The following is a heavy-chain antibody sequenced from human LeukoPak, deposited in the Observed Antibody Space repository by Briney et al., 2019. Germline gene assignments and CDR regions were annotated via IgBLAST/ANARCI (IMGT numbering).Heavy chain of an antibody. V-gene: IGHV3-48*03. D-gene: IGHD3-22*01. Sequence: GGSLRLSCAASGFTFSSYEMNWVRQAPGKGLEWVSYISSSGSTIYYADSVKGRFTISRDNAKNSLYLQMNSLRAEDTAAYYCASGSGYYYAGFDYWGQGTLVTVSS. CDR3: ASGSGYYYAGFDY. CDR2: ISSSGSTI. CDR1: GFTFSSYE. J-gene: IGHJ4*02.